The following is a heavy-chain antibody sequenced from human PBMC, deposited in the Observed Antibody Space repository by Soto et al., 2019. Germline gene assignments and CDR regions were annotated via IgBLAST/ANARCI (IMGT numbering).Heavy chain of an antibody. Sequence: PSETLSLTCTVSGGSISSGGYYWSWIRQHPGKGLEWIGYIYYSGSTYYNPSLKSRVTISVDTSKNQFSLKLSSVTAADTAVYYCTRDAYYDFWSGYSGYYYYYMDVWGKGTTVTVSS. CDR3: TRDAYYDFWSGYSGYYYYYMDV. V-gene: IGHV4-31*03. J-gene: IGHJ6*03. D-gene: IGHD3-3*01. CDR1: GGSISSGGYY. CDR2: IYYSGST.